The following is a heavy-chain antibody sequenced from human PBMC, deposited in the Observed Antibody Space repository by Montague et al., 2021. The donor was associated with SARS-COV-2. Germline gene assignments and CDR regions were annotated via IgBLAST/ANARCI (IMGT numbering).Heavy chain of an antibody. Sequence: SLRLSCAASGFTFSSYSMNWVRQAPGKGLEWVSSISSSSSYIYYADSVKGRFTISRDNAKNSLFLQMSSLRAEDTAVYYCARDERGYSYGYPFDIWGQGTMVTVSS. CDR1: GFTFSSYS. D-gene: IGHD5-18*01. V-gene: IGHV3-21*01. J-gene: IGHJ3*02. CDR2: ISSSSSYI. CDR3: ARDERGYSYGYPFDI.